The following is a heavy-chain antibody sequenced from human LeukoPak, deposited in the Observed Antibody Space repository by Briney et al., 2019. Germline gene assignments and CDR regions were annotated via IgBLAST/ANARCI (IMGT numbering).Heavy chain of an antibody. D-gene: IGHD2-15*01. J-gene: IGHJ6*02. Sequence: SETLSLTCTVSGGSISSSSYYWGWIRQPPGKGLEWIGSIYYRGSTYYNPSLKSRVTISVDTSKNQFSLKLSSVTAADTAVYYCATRRITKGYCSGGSCYPGTNYYYGMDVWGQGTTVTVSS. V-gene: IGHV4-39*01. CDR2: IYYRGST. CDR3: ATRRITKGYCSGGSCYPGTNYYYGMDV. CDR1: GGSISSSSYY.